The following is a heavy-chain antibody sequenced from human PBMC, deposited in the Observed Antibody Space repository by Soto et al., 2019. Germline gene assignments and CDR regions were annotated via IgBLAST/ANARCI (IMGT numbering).Heavy chain of an antibody. CDR1: GFSVSNTY. D-gene: IGHD6-25*01. Sequence: GGSLRLSCAVSGFSVSNTYMSWVRQAPGKGLEWISVIYRGRATYYADSVKGRFTISRDNSRNTVYLQMNSLTTEDTAVYFCARDRSDSSRADSFDIWGQGTMVTVSS. CDR3: ARDRSDSSRADSFDI. CDR2: IYRGRAT. V-gene: IGHV3-53*01. J-gene: IGHJ3*02.